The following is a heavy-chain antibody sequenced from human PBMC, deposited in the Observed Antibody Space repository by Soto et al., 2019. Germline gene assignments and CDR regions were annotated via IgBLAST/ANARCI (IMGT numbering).Heavy chain of an antibody. V-gene: IGHV1-69*13. Sequence: SVKVSCKASGGTFSSYAISWVRQAPGQGLEWMGGIIPIFGTANYAQKFQGRVTITADESTSTAYMELSSLRSEDTAVYCCARAILSGYCSGGSCYYFDYWGQGTLVTVSS. D-gene: IGHD2-15*01. CDR2: IIPIFGTA. CDR3: ARAILSGYCSGGSCYYFDY. CDR1: GGTFSSYA. J-gene: IGHJ4*02.